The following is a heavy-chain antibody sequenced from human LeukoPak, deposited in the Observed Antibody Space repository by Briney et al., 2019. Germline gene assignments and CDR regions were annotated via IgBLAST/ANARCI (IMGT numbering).Heavy chain of an antibody. Sequence: PGGSLRLSCAASGFTFSSYSMNWVRQAPGKGLEWVSSISSSSSYIYYADSAKGRFTISRDNAKNSLYLQMNSLRAEDTAVYYCARADYGSGSGDYWGQGTLVTVSS. D-gene: IGHD3-10*01. V-gene: IGHV3-21*01. CDR2: ISSSSSYI. CDR3: ARADYGSGSGDY. J-gene: IGHJ4*02. CDR1: GFTFSSYS.